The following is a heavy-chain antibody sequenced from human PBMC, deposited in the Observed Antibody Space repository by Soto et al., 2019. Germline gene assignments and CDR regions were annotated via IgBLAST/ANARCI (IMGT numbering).Heavy chain of an antibody. CDR3: ARLCQVVPKEPGFVGSTSSYPRCFRP. CDR1: GGSFSGYY. D-gene: IGHD2-2*01. V-gene: IGHV4-34*01. CDR2: INHRGGT. J-gene: IGHJ4*02. Sequence: SEAVSLTCAVYGGSFSGYYWSWLRQPPGKGLEWIGGINHRGGTNYSPSLKSRVTISVDTSKNQFSLELSSVTAADTAVYYCARLCQVVPKEPGFVGSTSSYPRCFRPWRQGSLVT.